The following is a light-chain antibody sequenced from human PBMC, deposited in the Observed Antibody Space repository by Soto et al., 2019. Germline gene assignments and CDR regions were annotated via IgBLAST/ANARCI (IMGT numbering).Light chain of an antibody. CDR3: QQFYSSPFT. J-gene: IGKJ3*01. V-gene: IGKV4-1*01. CDR1: QPILYRPNNRSY. Sequence: IVVTQSPGSLAVSLGERAAIYCRSSQPILYRPNNRSYLAWYQQKSGQRPKLLISWTSSRESGVPDRFSGSGSGTDFTLTISSLQAEDAAVYYCQQFYSSPFTFGPGTSVDVK. CDR2: WTS.